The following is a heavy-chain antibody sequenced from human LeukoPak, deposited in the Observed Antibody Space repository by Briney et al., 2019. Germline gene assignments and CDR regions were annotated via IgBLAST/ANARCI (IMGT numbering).Heavy chain of an antibody. CDR1: GFTFSSYS. CDR3: AKGAKAFDI. V-gene: IGHV3-74*01. Sequence: GGSLRLSCAASGFTFSSYSMNWVRQAPGKGLVWVSRINGDGSSTSYADSVKGRFTISRDNSKNTLYLQMNSLRAEDTAVYYCAKGAKAFDIWGQGTMVTVSS. CDR2: INGDGSST. J-gene: IGHJ3*02.